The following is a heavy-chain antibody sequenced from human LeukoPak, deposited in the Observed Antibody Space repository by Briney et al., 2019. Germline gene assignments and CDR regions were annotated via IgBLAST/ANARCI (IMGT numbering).Heavy chain of an antibody. CDR3: ARDDAPDGGFLDY. CDR1: GFSFSNFA. V-gene: IGHV3-23*01. J-gene: IGHJ4*02. CDR2: VNGGGST. Sequence: GGSLRLSCAASGFSFSNFAMSWARQAPGKALEWVSRVNGGGSTYYTDSVKGRFSISRDSSKSTLYLQMRSLRAEDTAVYYCARDDAPDGGFLDYWGQGTLVTVSS. D-gene: IGHD2/OR15-2a*01.